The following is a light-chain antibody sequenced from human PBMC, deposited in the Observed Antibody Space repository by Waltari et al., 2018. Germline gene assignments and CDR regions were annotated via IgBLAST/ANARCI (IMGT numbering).Light chain of an antibody. J-gene: IGLJ2*01. CDR2: EVS. V-gene: IGLV2-18*02. CDR3: SSYTRSNTLI. Sequence: QSALTQPPSVSGSPGQSVTISCTGSSSDVGNYNRVSWYQQPPGTAPKIMIYEVSNRPSGVPDRFSGSKSGNPASLTISGLQAEDEADYYCSSYTRSNTLIFGGGTKVTVL. CDR1: SSDVGNYNR.